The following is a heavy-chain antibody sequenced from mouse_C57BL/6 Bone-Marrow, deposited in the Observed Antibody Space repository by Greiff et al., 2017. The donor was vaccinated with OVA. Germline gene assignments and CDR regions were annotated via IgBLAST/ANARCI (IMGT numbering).Heavy chain of an antibody. Sequence: QVQLKQPGAELVMPGASVKLSCKASGYTFTSYWMHWVKQRPGQGLEWIGEIDPSDSYTNYNQKFKGKSTLTVDKSSSTAYMQLSSLTSEDSAVYYGARRGECYDYTWFAYWGQGTLVTVSA. J-gene: IGHJ3*01. CDR3: ARRGECYDYTWFAY. CDR2: IDPSDSYT. V-gene: IGHV1-69*01. CDR1: GYTFTSYW. D-gene: IGHD2-4*01.